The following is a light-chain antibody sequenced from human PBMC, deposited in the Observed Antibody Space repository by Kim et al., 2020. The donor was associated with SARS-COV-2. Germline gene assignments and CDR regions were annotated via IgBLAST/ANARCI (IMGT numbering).Light chain of an antibody. CDR1: QSVSSTY. CDR2: GAS. Sequence: EIVLTQSPGTLSLSPGERATLSCRASQSVSSTYLAWYQQKPGQAPRLLIYGASSRATGIPDRFSGSGSGTDFTLTISRLEPEDFAVYYCQQYGWLSTVGQGTKLEI. V-gene: IGKV3-20*01. CDR3: QQYGWLST. J-gene: IGKJ2*01.